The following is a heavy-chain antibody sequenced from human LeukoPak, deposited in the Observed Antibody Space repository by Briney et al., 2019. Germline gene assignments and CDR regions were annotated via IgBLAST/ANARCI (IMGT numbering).Heavy chain of an antibody. V-gene: IGHV3-64*01. CDR2: ISSNGGST. CDR3: ARGIIGDHWSLVTALDY. Sequence: GGSLRLSCAASGFTFSSYAMHWVRQAPGKGLEYVSAISSNGGSTYYANSVKGRFTISRDNSKNTLYLQMGSLRAEDMAVYYCARGIIGDHWSLVTALDYWGQGTLVTVSS. CDR1: GFTFSSYA. D-gene: IGHD2-21*02. J-gene: IGHJ4*02.